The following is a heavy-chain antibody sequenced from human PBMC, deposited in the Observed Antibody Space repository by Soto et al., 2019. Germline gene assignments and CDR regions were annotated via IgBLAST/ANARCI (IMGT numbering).Heavy chain of an antibody. CDR2: ISYDGSNK. CDR1: GFTFSSYG. D-gene: IGHD2-2*01. CDR3: AKVGIKRYCISCSCYQEDLLAS. Sequence: GGSLRLSCAASGFTFSSYGMHWVRQAPGKGLEWVAVISYDGSNKYYADSVKGRFTISRDNSKNTVYLQMNSLRAEDTAVYSCAKVGIKRYCISCSCYQEDLLASSGQGTLVTVSS. V-gene: IGHV3-30*18. J-gene: IGHJ5*01.